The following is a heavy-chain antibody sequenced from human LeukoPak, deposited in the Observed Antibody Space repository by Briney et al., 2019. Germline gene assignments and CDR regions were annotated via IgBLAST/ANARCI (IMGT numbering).Heavy chain of an antibody. CDR2: IYYSGST. CDR3: ARDNLYGSGRGDI. D-gene: IGHD3-10*01. Sequence: PSETLSLTCTVAGGSIGSYYWSWIRQPPGKGLEWLGYIYYSGSTNYNPFLKSRVTISVDTSKNQFSLKLSSVTAADTAVYYCARDNLYGSGRGDIWGQGTMVTVSS. J-gene: IGHJ3*02. V-gene: IGHV4-59*01. CDR1: GGSIGSYY.